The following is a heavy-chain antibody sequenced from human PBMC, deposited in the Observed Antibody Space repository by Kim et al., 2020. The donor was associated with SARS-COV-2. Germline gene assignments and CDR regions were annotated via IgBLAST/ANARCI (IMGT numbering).Heavy chain of an antibody. J-gene: IGHJ4*02. Sequence: GGSLRLSCAASGFTFSSYYMSWVRQAPGKGLEWVANIKQDGSEKYYVDSVKGRFTISRDNAKNSLYLQMNGLRAEDTAMYYCARGGGNSDFWGQGTLVTVSS. CDR2: IKQDGSEK. V-gene: IGHV3-7*01. D-gene: IGHD2-21*01. CDR1: GFTFSSYY. CDR3: ARGGGNSDF.